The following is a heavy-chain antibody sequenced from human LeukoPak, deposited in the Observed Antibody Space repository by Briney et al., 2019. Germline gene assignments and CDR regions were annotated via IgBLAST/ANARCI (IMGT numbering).Heavy chain of an antibody. D-gene: IGHD3-10*01. V-gene: IGHV4-4*07. J-gene: IGHJ5*02. CDR1: GGSISSCY. CDR2: VYGGGST. CDR3: ARDSGTTGEVKFDP. Sequence: SETLSPTCTVSGGSISSCYLSWIRQPAGKGLEWIGRVYGGGSTTYNPSLKSRVTMSVDTSKNQFSLKLSSVTAADTALYYCARDSGTTGEVKFDPWGQGTLVTVSS.